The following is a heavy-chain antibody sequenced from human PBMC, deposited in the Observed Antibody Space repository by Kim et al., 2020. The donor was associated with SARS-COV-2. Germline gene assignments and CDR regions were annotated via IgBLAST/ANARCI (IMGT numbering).Heavy chain of an antibody. V-gene: IGHV4-39*01. CDR3: ARPRHVYSGGIDY. D-gene: IGHD5-18*01. Sequence: STPSLKSRVTISVDTSKNQFALKLSSVTAADTAVYYCARPRHVYSGGIDYWGQGTLVTVYS. J-gene: IGHJ4*02.